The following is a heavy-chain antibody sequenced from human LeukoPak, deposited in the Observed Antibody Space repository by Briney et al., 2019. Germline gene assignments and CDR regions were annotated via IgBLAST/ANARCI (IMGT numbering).Heavy chain of an antibody. CDR2: IYYSGST. CDR3: ARTTLSGAGPYYYYYYGMDV. V-gene: IGHV4-31*11. CDR1: DGSFSGYY. D-gene: IGHD1-14*01. J-gene: IGHJ6*02. Sequence: SETLSLTCAVYDGSFSGYYWSWIRQHPGKGLEWIGYIYYSGSTYYNPSLKSRVTISVDTSKNQFSLKLSSVTAADTAVYYCARTTLSGAGPYYYYYYGMDVWGQGTTVTVSS.